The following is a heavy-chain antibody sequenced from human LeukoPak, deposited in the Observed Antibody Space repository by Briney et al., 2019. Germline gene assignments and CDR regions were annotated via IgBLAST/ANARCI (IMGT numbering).Heavy chain of an antibody. Sequence: PSETLSLTCAVSGYSISSDYYWGWIRQPPGKGLELIGSIYHSGTTHYNPSLKSRVTISVDMSKNQFSLKLSSVTAADTAVYYCVRDRDRRDFDYGGQGTLVTASS. CDR1: GYSISSDYY. CDR3: VRDRDRRDFDY. CDR2: IYHSGTT. V-gene: IGHV4-38-2*02. J-gene: IGHJ4*02. D-gene: IGHD2-15*01.